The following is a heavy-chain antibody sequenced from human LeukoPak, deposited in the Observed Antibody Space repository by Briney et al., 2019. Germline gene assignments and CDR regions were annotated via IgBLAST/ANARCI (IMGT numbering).Heavy chain of an antibody. CDR3: ARVAFRSSSWFDY. J-gene: IGHJ4*02. D-gene: IGHD6-13*01. Sequence: GGSLRLSCAASGFTFDDYAMHWVRQAPGKGLEWVSGISWNSGSIGYADSVKGRSTISRDNAKNTLYLQMNRLRAEDTAVYYCARVAFRSSSWFDYWGQGTLVTVSS. CDR2: ISWNSGSI. V-gene: IGHV3-9*01. CDR1: GFTFDDYA.